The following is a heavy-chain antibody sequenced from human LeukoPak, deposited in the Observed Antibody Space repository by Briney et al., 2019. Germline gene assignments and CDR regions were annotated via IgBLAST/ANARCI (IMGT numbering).Heavy chain of an antibody. CDR2: IWYDGSNK. J-gene: IGHJ5*02. V-gene: IGHV3-33*01. CDR1: GFTFSSYG. CDR3: ARAPNDFWSGYMAPGWFDP. D-gene: IGHD3-3*01. Sequence: GGSLRLSCAASGFTFSSYGMHWVHQAPGKGLEWVAVIWYDGSNKYYADSVKGRFTISRDNSKNTLYLQMNSLRAEDTAVYYCARAPNDFWSGYMAPGWFDPWGQGTLVTVSS.